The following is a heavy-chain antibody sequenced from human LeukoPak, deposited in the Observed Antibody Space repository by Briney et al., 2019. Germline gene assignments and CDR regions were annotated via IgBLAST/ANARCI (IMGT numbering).Heavy chain of an antibody. D-gene: IGHD1-20*01. CDR2: ISFDGSRE. V-gene: IGHV3-33*05. CDR1: GFAFSSYA. J-gene: IGHJ4*02. Sequence: GGSLRLSCAASGFAFSSYAIHWVRQAPGKGLEWVAAISFDGSREYYADSVKGRITISRDNSKNTLNLQMNSLRAEDTAVYHCARLDGNWNYFDYWGQGTLVTVSS. CDR3: ARLDGNWNYFDY.